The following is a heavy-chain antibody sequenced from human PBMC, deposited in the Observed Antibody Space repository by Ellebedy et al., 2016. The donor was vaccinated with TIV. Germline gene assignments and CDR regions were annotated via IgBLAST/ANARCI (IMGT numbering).Heavy chain of an antibody. Sequence: ASVKVSCXASGYTFTSYYIHWVRQAPGQGFEWMGIINPSGGSTSYAQKFQGRVTTTRDTSTSTVYMELSSLRSEDTAVYYCARGLISTGSGNYYYYYMDVWGKGTTVTVSS. D-gene: IGHD1-1*01. V-gene: IGHV1-46*01. CDR2: INPSGGST. CDR1: GYTFTSYY. J-gene: IGHJ6*03. CDR3: ARGLISTGSGNYYYYYMDV.